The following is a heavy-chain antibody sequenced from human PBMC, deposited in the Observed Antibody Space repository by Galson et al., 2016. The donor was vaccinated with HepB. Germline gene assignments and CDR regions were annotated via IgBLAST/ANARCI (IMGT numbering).Heavy chain of an antibody. J-gene: IGHJ3*01. CDR2: IYYSGNT. V-gene: IGHV4-59*01. CDR3: AREGIVGTTSPAFDL. CDR1: GDSITNFY. Sequence: SETLSLTCTVSGDSITNFYWSWIRQTPEKGLEWIGYIYYSGNTNYNPSLKSRVIISLDSSMRQVSLNLSSVTAADTGMYFCAREGIVGTTSPAFDLWGQGTMVTVSS. D-gene: IGHD1-26*01.